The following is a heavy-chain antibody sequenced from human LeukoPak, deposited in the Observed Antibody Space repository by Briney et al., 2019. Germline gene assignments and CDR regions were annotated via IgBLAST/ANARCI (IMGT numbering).Heavy chain of an antibody. Sequence: SVKVSCKASGGTFSSYAISWVRQAPGQGLEWMGGIIPIFGTANYAQKFQGRVTITADESTSTAYMELSSLRSEDTAVYYCARANPTPEPSPLLWFGESFDYWGQGTLVTVSS. CDR2: IIPIFGTA. J-gene: IGHJ4*02. D-gene: IGHD3-10*01. V-gene: IGHV1-69*01. CDR1: GGTFSSYA. CDR3: ARANPTPEPSPLLWFGESFDY.